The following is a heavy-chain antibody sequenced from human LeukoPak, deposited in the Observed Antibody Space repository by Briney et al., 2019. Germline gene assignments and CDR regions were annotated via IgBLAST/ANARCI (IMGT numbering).Heavy chain of an antibody. J-gene: IGHJ4*02. CDR2: IYTSGST. Sequence: PSETLSLTCTVSGGSISSYYWSWIRQPAGKGLEWIGRIYTSGSTNYNPSLKSRVTISVDTSKNQFSLKLSSVTAADTAVYYCARDYYYDSSGYSRYFDYWGQGTLVTVSS. CDR3: ARDYYYDSSGYSRYFDY. CDR1: GGSISSYY. V-gene: IGHV4-4*07. D-gene: IGHD3-22*01.